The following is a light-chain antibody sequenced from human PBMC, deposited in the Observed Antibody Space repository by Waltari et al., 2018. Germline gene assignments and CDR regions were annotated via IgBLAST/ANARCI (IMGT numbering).Light chain of an antibody. CDR1: SSDVGASNY. Sequence: QSALTQPPSASGSPGQSVTTSCTGTSSDVGASNYVPGYQQPPGKAPKLMIDEVTKRPSGVPDRFSGSKSGNTASLTVSGLQAEDEADYYCSLYTGSNNFLWVFGGGTKLTVL. CDR3: SLYTGSNNFLWV. CDR2: EVT. V-gene: IGLV2-8*01. J-gene: IGLJ3*02.